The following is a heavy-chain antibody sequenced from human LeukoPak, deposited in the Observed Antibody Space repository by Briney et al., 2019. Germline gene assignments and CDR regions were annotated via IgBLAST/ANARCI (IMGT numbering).Heavy chain of an antibody. CDR2: ISSSSSTI. D-gene: IGHD4-17*01. Sequence: PGGSLRLSCAASGFTFSSYSMNWVRQAPGKGLEWVSYISSSSSTIYYADSVKGRFTISRDNAKNSLYLQMNSLRAEDTAVYYCAREGTPYGDYPGHAFDIWGQGTMVTVSS. J-gene: IGHJ3*02. CDR1: GFTFSSYS. V-gene: IGHV3-48*04. CDR3: AREGTPYGDYPGHAFDI.